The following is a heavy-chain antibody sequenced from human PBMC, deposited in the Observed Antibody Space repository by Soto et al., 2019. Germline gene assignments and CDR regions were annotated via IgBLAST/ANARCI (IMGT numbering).Heavy chain of an antibody. CDR1: GGTFSSYA. V-gene: IGHV1-69*01. J-gene: IGHJ6*02. D-gene: IGHD3-22*01. CDR3: ARDRSDSSGEGEVVGMDV. Sequence: QVQLVQSGAEVKEPGSSVKVSCKASGGTFSSYAISWVRQAPGQGLEWMGGIIPIFGTANYAQKFQGRVTITADESTSTAYMELSSLRSEDTAVYYCARDRSDSSGEGEVVGMDVWGQGTTVTVSS. CDR2: IIPIFGTA.